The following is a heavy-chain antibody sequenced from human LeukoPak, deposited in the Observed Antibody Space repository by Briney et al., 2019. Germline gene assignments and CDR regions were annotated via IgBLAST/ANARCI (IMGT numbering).Heavy chain of an antibody. D-gene: IGHD6-6*01. J-gene: IGHJ4*02. CDR3: ARGRDSSSSFDY. CDR2: IIPIFGTA. Sequence: SVKVSCKASGGTFSSYAISWVRQAPGQGLEWMGGIIPIFGTANYAQKFQGRVTITTDESTSTAYMELSSLRSEDTAVYYCARGRDSSSSFDYWGQGTLVTVSS. CDR1: GGTFSSYA. V-gene: IGHV1-69*05.